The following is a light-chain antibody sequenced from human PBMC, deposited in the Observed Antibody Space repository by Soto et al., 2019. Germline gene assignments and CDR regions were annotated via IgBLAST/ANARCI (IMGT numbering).Light chain of an antibody. CDR3: QHYHDWLIT. J-gene: IGKJ5*01. CDR2: GAS. V-gene: IGKV3-15*01. Sequence: EIVMTQSRGTLSVYPGERVTLSCRACQSIDINLAWYQQKPGQAPRFLIYGASARATDVPARFSGGGSGTEITLTISSLQSEDFAVYYCQHYHDWLITWGQGTRLEIK. CDR1: QSIDIN.